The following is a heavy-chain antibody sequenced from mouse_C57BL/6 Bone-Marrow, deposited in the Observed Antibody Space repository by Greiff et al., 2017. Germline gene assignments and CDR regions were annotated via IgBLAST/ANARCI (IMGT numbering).Heavy chain of an antibody. Sequence: QVQLQQSGAELVRPGASVTLSCKASGYTFTDYEMHWVKQTPVHGLEWIGAIDPETGGTAYNQKFKGKAILTADKSSSTAYMELRSLTSEDSAVDYCTRGQVRGWFAFWGRGTLITVSA. V-gene: IGHV1-15*01. D-gene: IGHD3-2*02. CDR2: IDPETGGT. CDR1: GYTFTDYE. CDR3: TRGQVRGWFAF. J-gene: IGHJ3*01.